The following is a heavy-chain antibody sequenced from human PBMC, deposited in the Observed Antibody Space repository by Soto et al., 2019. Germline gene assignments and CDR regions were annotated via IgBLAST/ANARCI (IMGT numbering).Heavy chain of an antibody. J-gene: IGHJ4*02. Sequence: QVQLVESGGGVVQPGRSLRLSCAASGFTFSSYAMHWVRQAPGKGLEWVAIISYDGSNKYYADSVKGRFTISRDNSKNTRELQRNSLRAEDTAVYYCARGRAVYSSGWYGGFDYWGQGTLVTVSS. CDR1: GFTFSSYA. V-gene: IGHV3-30-3*01. CDR3: ARGRAVYSSGWYGGFDY. CDR2: ISYDGSNK. D-gene: IGHD6-19*01.